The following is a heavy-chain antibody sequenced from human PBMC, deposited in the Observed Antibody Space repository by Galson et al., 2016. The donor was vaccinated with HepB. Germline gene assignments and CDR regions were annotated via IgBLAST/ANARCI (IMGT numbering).Heavy chain of an antibody. J-gene: IGHJ6*02. Sequence: SVKVSCKASGGTLSNYAISWVRQAPGQGLDWLGGIAPMLGKPKYAQKFQGRVTISADKSTSATYMELSSLRHEDSAVNYCARDKYCTSVSCFFGMDVWGQGTTVAVTS. CDR1: GGTLSNYA. CDR3: ARDKYCTSVSCFFGMDV. V-gene: IGHV1-69*10. D-gene: IGHD2-2*01. CDR2: IAPMLGKP.